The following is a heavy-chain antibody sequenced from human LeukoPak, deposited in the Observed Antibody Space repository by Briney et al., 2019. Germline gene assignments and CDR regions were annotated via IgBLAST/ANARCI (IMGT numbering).Heavy chain of an antibody. CDR2: ISSRGSTI. D-gene: IGHD3-16*01. CDR1: GFSLSSYE. CDR3: ARVGWVLRYAFDI. Sequence: PGGSLRLSCAASGFSLSSYEMNWVRQAPGKGLEWVSHISSRGSTIYYADSVKGRFTISRDNAKNSLYLQMSSLRAEDTAVYYCARVGWVLRYAFDIWGQGTMVTVSS. J-gene: IGHJ3*02. V-gene: IGHV3-48*03.